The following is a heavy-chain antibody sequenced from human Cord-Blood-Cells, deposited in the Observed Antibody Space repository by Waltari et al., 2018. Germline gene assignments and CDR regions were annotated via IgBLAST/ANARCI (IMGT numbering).Heavy chain of an antibody. CDR1: GGSFSGYY. CDR2: INHSGST. J-gene: IGHJ3*02. CDR3: ARVFSGYDAFDI. V-gene: IGHV4-34*01. Sequence: QVQLQQWGAGLLKPSETLSLTCAVYGGSFSGYYWSWIRQPPGKGLEWIGEINHSGSTHYNPSLKSRVTISVDTSKNQFSLKLSSVTAADTAVYYCARVFSGYDAFDIWGQGTMVTVSS. D-gene: IGHD5-12*01.